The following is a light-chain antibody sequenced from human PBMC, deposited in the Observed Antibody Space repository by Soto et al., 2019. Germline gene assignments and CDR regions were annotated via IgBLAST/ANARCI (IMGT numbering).Light chain of an antibody. CDR3: QQSYSTPWT. CDR1: QSISSY. J-gene: IGKJ1*01. CDR2: GAS. Sequence: DIQMTQSPSSLSASVGDRVTITCRASQSISSYLNWYQQKPGKAPKLLISGASSLKSGVPSRLSGSGSGTDFSLTISSLQSEDYATYYCQQSYSTPWTFGQGTKVEI. V-gene: IGKV1-39*01.